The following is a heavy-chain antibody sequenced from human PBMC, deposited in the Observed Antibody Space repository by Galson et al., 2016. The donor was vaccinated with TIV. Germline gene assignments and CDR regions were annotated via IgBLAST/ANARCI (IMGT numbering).Heavy chain of an antibody. J-gene: IGHJ6*02. CDR1: GYPFTAYY. CDR2: INPNGDDT. D-gene: IGHD5-18*01. Sequence: SVKVSCKASGYPFTAYYIHWVRQAPGQGPEWMGWINPNGDDTNYAQRFQGRVSMTRDTSISTAYMDLSRLRSDDTAVFFSARGFNYGFDFYYGMDVWGQGTTVTVSS. CDR3: ARGFNYGFDFYYGMDV. V-gene: IGHV1-2*02.